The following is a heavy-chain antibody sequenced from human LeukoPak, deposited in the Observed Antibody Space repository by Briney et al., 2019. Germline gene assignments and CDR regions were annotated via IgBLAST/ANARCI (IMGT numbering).Heavy chain of an antibody. CDR2: IYYSGST. J-gene: IGHJ6*03. D-gene: IGHD5-24*01. CDR1: GGSISSSSYY. Sequence: SETLSLTCTVSGGSISSSSYYWGWIRHPPGKGLEWIGSIYYSGSTYYNPSLKSRVTISVDTSKNHFSLKLSSVTAADTAVYYCARHNAGYNPHRYMDVWGKGTTVTVSS. CDR3: ARHNAGYNPHRYMDV. V-gene: IGHV4-39*01.